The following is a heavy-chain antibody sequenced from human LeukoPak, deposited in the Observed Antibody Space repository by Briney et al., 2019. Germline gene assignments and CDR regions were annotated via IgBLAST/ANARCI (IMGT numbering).Heavy chain of an antibody. J-gene: IGHJ5*02. CDR3: ARVPDYYGSGSYYPVLFDP. D-gene: IGHD3-10*01. V-gene: IGHV1-18*04. CDR1: GYTFTSYG. Sequence: ASVKVSCKASGYTFTSYGISWVRQAPGQGLEWMGWISAYNGNTNYAQKLQGRVTMTTDTSTSTAYMELRSLRSDDTAVYYCARVPDYYGSGSYYPVLFDPRGQGTLVTVSS. CDR2: ISAYNGNT.